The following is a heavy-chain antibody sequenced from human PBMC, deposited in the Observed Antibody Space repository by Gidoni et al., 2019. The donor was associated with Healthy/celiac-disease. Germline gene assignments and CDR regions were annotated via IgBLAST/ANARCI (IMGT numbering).Heavy chain of an antibody. J-gene: IGHJ4*02. D-gene: IGHD4-17*01. CDR2: MSGSGGST. CDR3: ANVYYGDLDY. CDR1: GFTFSSYA. V-gene: IGHV3-23*01. Sequence: EVQLLESGGGLVQPGGSLRLSCAASGFTFSSYAKSWFRQAPGKGLEWVSAMSGSGGSTYYADSVKGRFTISRDNSKNTLYLQMNSLRAEDTAVYYCANVYYGDLDYWGQGTLVTVSS.